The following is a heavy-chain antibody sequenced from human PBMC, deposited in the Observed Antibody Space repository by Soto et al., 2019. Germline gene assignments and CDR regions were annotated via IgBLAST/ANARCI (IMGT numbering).Heavy chain of an antibody. D-gene: IGHD6-19*01. CDR1: GYTFSNYG. J-gene: IGHJ4*02. CDR2: ISGYNGNT. V-gene: IGHV1-18*01. Sequence: QVQLVQSGGEVKQPEASVKVSCKTSGYTFSNYGISWVRKAPGQGLEWVGWISGYNGNTKHAQNVQGRVTLTTDTSTSTAYMELRSLTSDDTAVYYCARDLDTSGWYRSNYWGQGTLVSVSS. CDR3: ARDLDTSGWYRSNY.